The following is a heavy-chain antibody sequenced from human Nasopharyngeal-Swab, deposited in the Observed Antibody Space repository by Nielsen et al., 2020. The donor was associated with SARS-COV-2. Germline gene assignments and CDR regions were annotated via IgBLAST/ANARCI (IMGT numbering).Heavy chain of an antibody. CDR2: IYPGDSDT. Sequence: GGSLRLSCKGSGYSFTSYWIGWVRQMPGKGLEWMGIIYPGDSDTRYSPSFQGQVTISADKSISTAYLQWSSLKAPDTAMYYCAGFTVVTPDDAFDIWGQGTMVTVSS. J-gene: IGHJ3*02. D-gene: IGHD4-23*01. CDR3: AGFTVVTPDDAFDI. V-gene: IGHV5-51*01. CDR1: GYSFTSYW.